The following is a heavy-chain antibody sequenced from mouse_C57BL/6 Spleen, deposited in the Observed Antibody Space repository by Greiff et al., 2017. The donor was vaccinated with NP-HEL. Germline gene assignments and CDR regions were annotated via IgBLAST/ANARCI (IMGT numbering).Heavy chain of an antibody. J-gene: IGHJ3*01. D-gene: IGHD2-4*01. CDR2: IWGGGST. V-gene: IGHV2-9*01. Sequence: VKLQESGPGLVAPSQSLSITCTVSGFSLTSYGVDWVRQPPGKGLEWLGVIWGGGSTNYNSALMSRLSISKDNSKSQVFLKMNSLQTDDTAMYYCAKHEGVIYYDYEAWFAYWGQGTLVTVSA. CDR3: AKHEGVIYYDYEAWFAY. CDR1: GFSLTSYG.